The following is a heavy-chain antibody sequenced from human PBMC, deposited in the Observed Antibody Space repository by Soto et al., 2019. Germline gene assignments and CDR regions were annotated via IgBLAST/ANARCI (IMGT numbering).Heavy chain of an antibody. CDR1: GGTFSSYA. V-gene: IGHV1-69*06. D-gene: IGHD6-13*01. CDR2: IIPIFGTA. Sequence: QVQLVQSGAEVKKPGSSVKVSCKASGGTFSSYAISWVRQAPGQGLEWRGGIIPIFGTANYAQQFQGRVTITADKSTRTAYMELSSLRADDTAVSYCARDGYSSLWPSVEGYYFDYWGQGNPVTVSA. CDR3: ARDGYSSLWPSVEGYYFDY. J-gene: IGHJ4*02.